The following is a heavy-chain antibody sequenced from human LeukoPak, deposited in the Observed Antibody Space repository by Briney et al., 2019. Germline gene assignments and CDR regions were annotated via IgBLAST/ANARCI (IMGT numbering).Heavy chain of an antibody. CDR2: ISSSGRRI. V-gene: IGHV3-48*03. CDR1: GFTFSDYE. Sequence: GGSLRLSCAASGFTFSDYEMNWVRQAPGKGLEWVSYISSSGRRIYYADSVKGRFTISRDNAKNSLYLQMNSLRADDTSIYYCARGPRDPTEYCSRGTCSPTYEVWGQGTLVTASS. J-gene: IGHJ4*02. D-gene: IGHD2-15*01. CDR3: ARGPRDPTEYCSRGTCSPTYEV.